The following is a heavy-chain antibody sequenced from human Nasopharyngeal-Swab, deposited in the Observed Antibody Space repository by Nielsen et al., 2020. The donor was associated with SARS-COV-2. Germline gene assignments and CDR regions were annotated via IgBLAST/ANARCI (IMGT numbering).Heavy chain of an antibody. CDR1: GFSLSTSGMC. D-gene: IGHD3-9*01. CDR3: ARISYDILTGYWYGMYV. Sequence: SGPTLVKPTQTLTLTCTFSGFSLSTSGMCVSWIRQPPGKAVEWLARIDWDDDKYYSTSLKTRLTISKDTSKNQVVLTMTNMDPVDTATYYCARISYDILTGYWYGMYVWGQGTTVTVSS. V-gene: IGHV2-70*11. CDR2: IDWDDDK. J-gene: IGHJ6*02.